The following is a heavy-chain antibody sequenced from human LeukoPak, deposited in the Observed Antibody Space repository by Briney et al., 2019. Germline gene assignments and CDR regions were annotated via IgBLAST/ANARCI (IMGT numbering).Heavy chain of an antibody. J-gene: IGHJ4*02. Sequence: PSETLSLTCTVSGGSISTNMYYWGWLRQPPGKELEWIGNLFHSGTTYYSPSLRSRVTISVDTSKNQCSLRLNSVTAADTAVYYCARQGYGSSSFFDYWGQGTLVTVSS. CDR2: LFHSGTT. V-gene: IGHV4-39*01. D-gene: IGHD6-6*01. CDR3: ARQGYGSSSFFDY. CDR1: GGSISTNMYY.